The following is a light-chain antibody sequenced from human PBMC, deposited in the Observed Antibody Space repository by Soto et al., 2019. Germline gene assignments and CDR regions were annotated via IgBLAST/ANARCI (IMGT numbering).Light chain of an antibody. V-gene: IGLV2-23*02. CDR3: CSFTSSNTHV. J-gene: IGLJ1*01. CDR1: SSDFGNYNL. Sequence: QSVLTQPASVSGSPGQSITISCTGTSSDFGNYNLVSRYQQHPGKVPKLILFEVNKRPSGVSGRFSGSKSGNTASLTISGLQADDEADYYCCSFTSSNTHVFGTGTKVTVL. CDR2: EVN.